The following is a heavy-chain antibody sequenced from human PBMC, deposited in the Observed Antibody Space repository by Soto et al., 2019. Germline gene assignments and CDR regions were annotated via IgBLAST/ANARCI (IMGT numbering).Heavy chain of an antibody. D-gene: IGHD3-10*01. CDR3: ARDLADYYGSGSYYKPPPMDV. J-gene: IGHJ6*02. Sequence: SVKVSCKASGGTFSSYAISWVRQAPGQGLEWMGGIISIFGTANYAQKFQGRVTITADESTSTAYMELSSLRSEDTAVYYCARDLADYYGSGSYYKPPPMDVWGQGTTVTVSS. V-gene: IGHV1-69*13. CDR1: GGTFSSYA. CDR2: IISIFGTA.